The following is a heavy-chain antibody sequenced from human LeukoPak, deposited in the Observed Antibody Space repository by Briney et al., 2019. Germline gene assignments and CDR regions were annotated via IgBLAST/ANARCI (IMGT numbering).Heavy chain of an antibody. CDR1: GGSISSSSYY. J-gene: IGHJ4*02. CDR2: IYYSGST. D-gene: IGHD4/OR15-4a*01. V-gene: IGHV4-39*01. CDR3: ARHGADLLFDY. Sequence: SETLSLTCTVSGGSISSSSYYWGWLRQPPGKGLEWIGSIYYSGSTYYNPSLKSRVTISVDTSKNQFSLKLSSVTAADTAVYYCARHGADLLFDYWGQGTLVTVSS.